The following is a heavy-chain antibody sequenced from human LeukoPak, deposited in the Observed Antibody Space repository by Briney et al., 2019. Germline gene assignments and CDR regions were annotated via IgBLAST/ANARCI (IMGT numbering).Heavy chain of an antibody. CDR1: GGSIRSYY. Sequence: SETLSLTCTVSGGSIRSYYWSWIRQPPGKGLEWIGYIYYSGSTNYNPSLKSRVTISVDTSKNQFSLKLSSVTAADTAVYYCARTRIPNAFDIWGQGTMVTVSS. J-gene: IGHJ3*02. CDR3: ARTRIPNAFDI. V-gene: IGHV4-59*01. D-gene: IGHD3-3*01. CDR2: IYYSGST.